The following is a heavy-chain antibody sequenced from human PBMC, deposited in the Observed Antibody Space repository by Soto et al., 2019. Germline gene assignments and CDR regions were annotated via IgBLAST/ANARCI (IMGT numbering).Heavy chain of an antibody. D-gene: IGHD3-22*01. J-gene: IGHJ4*02. CDR1: GGTFSSYA. Sequence: ASVKVSCKASGGTFSSYAISWVRQAPGQGLEWMGGIIPIFGTANYAQKFQGRVTITADESTSTAYMELSSLRSEDTAVYYCARGTYYYDSSGYPFDYWGQGTLVTVSS. CDR2: IIPIFGTA. V-gene: IGHV1-69*13. CDR3: ARGTYYYDSSGYPFDY.